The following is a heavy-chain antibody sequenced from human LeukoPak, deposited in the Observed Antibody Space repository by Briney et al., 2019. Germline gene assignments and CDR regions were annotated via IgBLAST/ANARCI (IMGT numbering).Heavy chain of an antibody. J-gene: IGHJ4*02. CDR2: INADNGDT. CDR1: GFTFTGHA. Sequence: ASVKVSCKASGFTFTGHAIHWVRQAPGQRLEWMGWINADNGDTKYSENFQDRVTITRDTSASTVYMELGSLRSEDTAVYYCASESIGNTYFDYWGQGALVTVSS. V-gene: IGHV1-3*01. D-gene: IGHD2/OR15-2a*01. CDR3: ASESIGNTYFDY.